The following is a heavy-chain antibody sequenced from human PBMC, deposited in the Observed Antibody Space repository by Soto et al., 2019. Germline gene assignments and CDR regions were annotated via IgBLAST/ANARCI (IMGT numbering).Heavy chain of an antibody. V-gene: IGHV3-53*01. CDR3: VRNLLGSGGHFDY. Sequence: GGSLRLSCAVSGFTVSTNYMGWVRQAPGKGLEWVSIIYYGGSTYYADSVKGRFTISRDNSRNTLYLKMNSLRAGDTALYHCVRNLLGSGGHFDYWGQGTLVTVSS. CDR1: GFTVSTNY. D-gene: IGHD7-27*01. CDR2: IYYGGST. J-gene: IGHJ4*02.